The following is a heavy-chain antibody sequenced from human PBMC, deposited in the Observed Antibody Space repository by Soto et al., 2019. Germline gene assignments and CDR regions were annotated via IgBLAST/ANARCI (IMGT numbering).Heavy chain of an antibody. D-gene: IGHD1-1*01. CDR2: INPNSGDT. CDR3: AREFTAVGTTLGDYYGMDV. CDR1: GYTFTGYY. J-gene: IGHJ6*02. Sequence: GASVKVSCKASGYTFTGYYMHWVRQAPGQGLEWMGWINPNSGDTNYAQKFQGWVTMTRDTSISTAYMELSRLGSDDTAVYYCAREFTAVGTTLGDYYGMDVWGQGTTVTVSS. V-gene: IGHV1-2*04.